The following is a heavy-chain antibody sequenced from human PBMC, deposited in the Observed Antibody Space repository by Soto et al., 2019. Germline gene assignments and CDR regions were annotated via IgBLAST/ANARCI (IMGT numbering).Heavy chain of an antibody. CDR1: GGSIRNVY. J-gene: IGHJ4*01. Sequence: WETLSLTCTVSGGSIRNVYWSWIRQAPGKGLEWIGFIFHSGNAKYNPSLKSRVTISVDTSKNQFSLSLDSVTAAEPAVYFCATAHAPTIPFDYCGQGTLVTVSS. D-gene: IGHD2-2*01. CDR3: ATAHAPTIPFDY. CDR2: IFHSGNA. V-gene: IGHV4-59*01.